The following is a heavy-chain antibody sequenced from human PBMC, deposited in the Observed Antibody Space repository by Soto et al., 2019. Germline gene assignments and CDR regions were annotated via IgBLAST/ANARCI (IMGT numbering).Heavy chain of an antibody. J-gene: IGHJ6*02. V-gene: IGHV3-30*18. CDR3: AKHMVTASSYYHCGLDG. CDR1: GFTFSSYG. D-gene: IGHD2-21*02. Sequence: GGSLRLSCAASGFTFSSYGMHSVRQAPGKGLEWVAVISYDGSNKYYADSVKGRFTISRDNCKNTLYLQMHSLRAEHTAVYYRAKHMVTASSYYHCGLDGWRQLPRVTVAS. CDR2: ISYDGSNK.